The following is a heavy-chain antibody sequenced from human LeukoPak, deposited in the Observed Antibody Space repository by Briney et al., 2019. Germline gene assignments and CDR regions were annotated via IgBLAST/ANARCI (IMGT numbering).Heavy chain of an antibody. D-gene: IGHD3-22*01. CDR2: ISAYNGNT. CDR1: GYTFTSYG. V-gene: IGHV1-18*01. J-gene: IGHJ3*02. CDR3: ARTYYYDSRDAFDI. Sequence: ASVKVSCKASGYTFTSYGISWVRQAPGQDLEWMGWISAYNGNTNYTQKLQGRVTMTTDTSTSTAYMELRSLRSDDTAVYYCARTYYYDSRDAFDIWGQGTMVTVSS.